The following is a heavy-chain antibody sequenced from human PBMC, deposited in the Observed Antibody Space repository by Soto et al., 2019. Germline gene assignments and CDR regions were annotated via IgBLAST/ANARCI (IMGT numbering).Heavy chain of an antibody. Sequence: QVQLVQSGAEVKKPGSSVKVSCKASGGTFSSYAISWVRQAPGQGLEWMGGIIPLFGPANYAQKFQGRVTITADKSTSTAYMELSSLRSEDTAVYYCARELRKQLVPAAFDIWGQGTMVTVSS. V-gene: IGHV1-69*06. CDR3: ARELRKQLVPAAFDI. CDR1: GGTFSSYA. D-gene: IGHD6-6*01. CDR2: IIPLFGPA. J-gene: IGHJ3*02.